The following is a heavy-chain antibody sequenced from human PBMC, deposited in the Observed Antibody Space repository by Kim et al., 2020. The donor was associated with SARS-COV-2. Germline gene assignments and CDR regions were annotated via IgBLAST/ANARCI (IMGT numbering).Heavy chain of an antibody. V-gene: IGHV3-30*18. CDR2: ISYDGNNK. D-gene: IGHD6-6*01. CDR3: AKNLEYSSSSPVY. CDR1: GFTFSSYG. J-gene: IGHJ4*02. Sequence: GGSLRLSCAASGFTFSSYGMHWVRQAPGKGLEWVAVISYDGNNKYYADSVKGRFTISRDNSKNTLYLQMNSLRAEDTAVYYCAKNLEYSSSSPVYWGQGTLVTVSS.